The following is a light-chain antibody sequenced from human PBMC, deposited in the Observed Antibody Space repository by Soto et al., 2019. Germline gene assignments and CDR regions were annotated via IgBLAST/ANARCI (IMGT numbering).Light chain of an antibody. J-gene: IGKJ1*01. CDR1: QTISSW. CDR2: KAS. Sequence: DIQMTQSPSTLSGSVGDRVTITCRASQTISSWLAWYQQKPGKATKLLIYKASTLKSGVPSRFSGSGSGTEFTLTISSLQPDDFATYYCQHYSSYSEAFGQGTKVEL. CDR3: QHYSSYSEA. V-gene: IGKV1-5*03.